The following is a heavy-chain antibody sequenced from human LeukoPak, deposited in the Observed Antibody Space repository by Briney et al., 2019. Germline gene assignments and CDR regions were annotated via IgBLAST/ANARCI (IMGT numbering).Heavy chain of an antibody. J-gene: IGHJ5*02. CDR3: ARGRTDIVGATRWFDP. V-gene: IGHV4-34*01. Sequence: PSETLSLTCAVYGGSFSGYYWSWIRQPPGKGLGWIGEINHSGSTNYNPSLKSRVTISVDTSKNQFSLKLSSVTAADTAVYYCARGRTDIVGATRWFDPWGQGTLVTVSS. D-gene: IGHD1-26*01. CDR2: INHSGST. CDR1: GGSFSGYY.